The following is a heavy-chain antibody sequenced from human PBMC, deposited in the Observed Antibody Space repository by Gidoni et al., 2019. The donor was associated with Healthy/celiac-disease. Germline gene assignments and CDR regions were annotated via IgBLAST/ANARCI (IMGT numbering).Heavy chain of an antibody. D-gene: IGHD3-3*01. V-gene: IGHV3-23*01. J-gene: IGHJ4*02. CDR3: AKDFWSGSSEYFDY. Sequence: GRFTISRDNSKNTLYLQMNSLRAEDTAVYYCAKDFWSGSSEYFDYWGQGTLVTVSS.